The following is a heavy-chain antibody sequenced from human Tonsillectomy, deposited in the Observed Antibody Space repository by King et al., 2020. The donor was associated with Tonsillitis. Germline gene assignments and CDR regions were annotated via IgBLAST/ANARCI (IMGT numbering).Heavy chain of an antibody. CDR1: GYTFTGYY. Sequence: VQLVQSGAEVKKPGASVKVSCKASGYTFTGYYMHWVRQAPGQGLEWMGWINPNSGGTNYAQKFQGRVTMTRDTSISTAYMELSRLRSDDTAVYYCARVFLNRYYGSGSYLYYYYGMDVWGQGTTVTVSS. CDR3: ARVFLNRYYGSGSYLYYYYGMDV. D-gene: IGHD3-10*01. J-gene: IGHJ6*02. V-gene: IGHV1-2*02. CDR2: INPNSGGT.